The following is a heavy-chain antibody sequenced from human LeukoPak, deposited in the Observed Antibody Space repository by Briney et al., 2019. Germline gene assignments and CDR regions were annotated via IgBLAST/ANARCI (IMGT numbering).Heavy chain of an antibody. CDR3: ARDDFLPVRDGYNQGAFGI. CDR1: GFTFDDYG. J-gene: IGHJ3*02. V-gene: IGHV3-20*04. D-gene: IGHD5-24*01. CDR2: INWNGGST. Sequence: GGSLRLSCAASGFTFDDYGMSWVRQAPGKGLEWVSGINWNGGSTGYADSVKGRFTISRDNAKNSLYLQMNSLRAEDTALYYCARDDFLPVRDGYNQGAFGIWGQGTMVTVSS.